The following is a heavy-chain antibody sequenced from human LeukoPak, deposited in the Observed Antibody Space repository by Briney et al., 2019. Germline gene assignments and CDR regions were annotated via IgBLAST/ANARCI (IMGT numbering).Heavy chain of an antibody. CDR1: GYIFTNYG. D-gene: IGHD3-22*01. CDR2: ISAYNDNT. V-gene: IGHV1-18*01. CDR3: ARRGVSSGSYYFDY. J-gene: IGHJ4*02. Sequence: ASVKVSCKASGYIFTNYGISWVRQAPGQGLEWMGWISAYNDNTNYAQKFQGRVTMTTDTSTSTAYMELRSLRSDDTAVYYCARRGVSSGSYYFDYWGQGTLVTVSS.